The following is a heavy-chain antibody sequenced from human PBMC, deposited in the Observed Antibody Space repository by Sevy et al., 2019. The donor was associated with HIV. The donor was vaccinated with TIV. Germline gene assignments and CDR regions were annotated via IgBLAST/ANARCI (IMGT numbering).Heavy chain of an antibody. CDR2: ISYDGGNK. J-gene: IGHJ3*02. V-gene: IGHV3-30*18. D-gene: IGHD7-27*01. CDR3: AKFRSLGNAFDI. Sequence: GGSLRLSCAASGFTFSNYGMHWVRQAPGKGLEWVAFISYDGGNKDHADSVKGRFAISRDNSKNTLYLQMNSLRAEDTAMYYCAKFRSLGNAFDIWGQGTMVTVSS. CDR1: GFTFSNYG.